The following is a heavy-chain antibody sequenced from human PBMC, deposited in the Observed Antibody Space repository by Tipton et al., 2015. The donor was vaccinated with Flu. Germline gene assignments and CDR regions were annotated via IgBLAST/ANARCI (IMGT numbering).Heavy chain of an antibody. Sequence: SLRLSCAASGFTFSSYCMHWVRQAPGKGLEWVAIISYDGSNKYYADSVKGRFTISRDNSKNSLYLQMNSLRAEDTAVYYCARVPHDDGSGLGMDVWGQGTTVTVSS. CDR2: ISYDGSNK. J-gene: IGHJ6*02. V-gene: IGHV3-30*04. CDR3: ARVPHDDGSGLGMDV. CDR1: GFTFSSYC. D-gene: IGHD3-10*01.